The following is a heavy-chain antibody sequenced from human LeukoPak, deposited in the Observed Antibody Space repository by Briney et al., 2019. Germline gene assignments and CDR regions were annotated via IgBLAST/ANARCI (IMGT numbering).Heavy chain of an antibody. J-gene: IGHJ4*02. CDR1: GLTLSSYA. Sequence: GGSLRLSCAASGLTLSSYAMSWVRQAPGKGLERVSAISVSGNTYHADSVKGRFTISRDSSKNTLYLQMNRLRAEDAAVYYCAKAPVTTCSGAYCYPFDYWGQGTLVTVSS. V-gene: IGHV3-23*01. D-gene: IGHD2-21*01. CDR3: AKAPVTTCSGAYCYPFDY. CDR2: ISVSGNT.